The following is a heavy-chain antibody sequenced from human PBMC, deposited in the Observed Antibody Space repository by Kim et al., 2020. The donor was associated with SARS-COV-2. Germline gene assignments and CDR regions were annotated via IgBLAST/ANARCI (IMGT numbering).Heavy chain of an antibody. CDR2: IYYSGST. V-gene: IGHV4-39*07. J-gene: IGHJ4*02. D-gene: IGHD3-10*01. CDR3: ARVCVVPITMVRGAYPGSFDY. CDR1: GGSISSSSYY. Sequence: SETLSLTCTVSGGSISSSSYYWGWIRQPPGKGLEWIGSIYYSGSTYYNPSLKSRVTISVDTSKNQFSLKLSSVTAADTAVYYCARVCVVPITMVRGAYPGSFDYWGQGTLVTVSS.